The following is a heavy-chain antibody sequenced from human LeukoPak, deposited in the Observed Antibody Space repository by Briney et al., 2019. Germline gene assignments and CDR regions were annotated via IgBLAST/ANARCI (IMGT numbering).Heavy chain of an antibody. Sequence: ASVKVSCKASGGTFSSYAISWVRQAPGQGLEWMGGIIPIFGTANYAQKFQGRVTITADESTSTAYMELSSLRSDDTAVYYCARSLVVVAVSYDSWGQGTLVTVSS. J-gene: IGHJ4*02. V-gene: IGHV1-69*13. D-gene: IGHD2-15*01. CDR3: ARSLVVVAVSYDS. CDR2: IIPIFGTA. CDR1: GGTFSSYA.